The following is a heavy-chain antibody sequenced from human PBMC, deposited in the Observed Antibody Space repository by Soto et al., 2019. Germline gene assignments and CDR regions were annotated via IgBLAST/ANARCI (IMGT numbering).Heavy chain of an antibody. D-gene: IGHD3-16*02. CDR2: INDSGST. J-gene: IGHJ4*02. CDR1: RGSISNYY. Sequence: SDTLSLTCTVSRGSISNYYWNWIRQPPGKGLEWIGHINDSGSTNYNPSLKSRVTISLDTSKDQFSLKLRSVTAADTATYFCARGGRGTYRGYHHDSWSQGTLVTVSS. CDR3: ARGGRGTYRGYHHDS. V-gene: IGHV4-59*01.